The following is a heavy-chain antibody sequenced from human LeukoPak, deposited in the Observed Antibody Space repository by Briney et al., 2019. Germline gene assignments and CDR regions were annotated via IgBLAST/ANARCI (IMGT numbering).Heavy chain of an antibody. Sequence: PGGSLRLSCAASGFTFSSYWMHWVRQAPGQGLVWVSRINSVGSSTYYADSVKGRFTISRDNAKNTLYLQMNSLRAEDTALYYSARGDSSGLYYFDYWGQGTLVTVSS. V-gene: IGHV3-74*01. J-gene: IGHJ4*02. CDR1: GFTFSSYW. CDR2: INSVGSST. CDR3: ARGDSSGLYYFDY. D-gene: IGHD6-25*01.